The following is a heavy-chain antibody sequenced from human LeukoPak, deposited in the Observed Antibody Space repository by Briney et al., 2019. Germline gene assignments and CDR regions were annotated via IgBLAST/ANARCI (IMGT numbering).Heavy chain of an antibody. D-gene: IGHD3-16*01. CDR3: ARIPGGYYYAMDV. V-gene: IGHV3-30-3*01. CDR1: GFTFSSYA. Sequence: SGGSLRLSCAASGFTFSSYAMHWVRQAPGKGLEWVAVISYDGSNKYYADSVKGRFTISRDNAKNSLYLQMNSLRDEDTAVYYCARIPGGYYYAMDVWGQGTTVTVSS. J-gene: IGHJ6*02. CDR2: ISYDGSNK.